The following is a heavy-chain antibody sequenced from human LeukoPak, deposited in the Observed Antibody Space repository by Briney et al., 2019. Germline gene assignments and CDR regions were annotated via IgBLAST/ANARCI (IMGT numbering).Heavy chain of an antibody. CDR3: ARADYYDSSSLYYFDY. Sequence: SQTLSLTCAISGDSVSSNSAAWNWIRQSPSRGLEWLGRTYYRSKWYNDYAVSVKSRITINPDTSKNQFSLQLNSVTPEDTAVYYCARADYYDSSSLYYFDYWGQGTLVTVSS. V-gene: IGHV6-1*01. D-gene: IGHD3-22*01. J-gene: IGHJ4*02. CDR1: GDSVSSNSAA. CDR2: TYYRSKWYN.